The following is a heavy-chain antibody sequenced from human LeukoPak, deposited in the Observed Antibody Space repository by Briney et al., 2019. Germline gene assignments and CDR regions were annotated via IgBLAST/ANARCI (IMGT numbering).Heavy chain of an antibody. Sequence: PGGSLRLSCAASGFTFSSYAMHWVRQAPGQGLEWMGWINPNSGGTNFAQRFQGRVTMTRDTSISTAYLELNKLRSDDTAVYYCARSYYGSGSPDYWGQGTLVTVSS. D-gene: IGHD3-10*01. CDR3: ARSYYGSGSPDY. CDR2: INPNSGGT. CDR1: GFTFSSYA. J-gene: IGHJ4*02. V-gene: IGHV1-2*02.